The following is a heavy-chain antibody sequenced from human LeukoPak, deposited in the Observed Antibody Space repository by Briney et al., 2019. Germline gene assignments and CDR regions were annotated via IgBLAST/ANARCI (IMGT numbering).Heavy chain of an antibody. CDR3: ASALRIYYYFDY. CDR1: GFTFSSYA. Sequence: PGGSLRLSCAASGFTFSSYAMSWVRQPPGKGLEWVSAISDSDGNTYYADSVKGRFTISRDNSKNTLYLQMNSLRAEDTAVYYCASALRIYYYFDYWGQGTLVTVSS. D-gene: IGHD1-26*01. V-gene: IGHV3-23*01. J-gene: IGHJ4*02. CDR2: ISDSDGNT.